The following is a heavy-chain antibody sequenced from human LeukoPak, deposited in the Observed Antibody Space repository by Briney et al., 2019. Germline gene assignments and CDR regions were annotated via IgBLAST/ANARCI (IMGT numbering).Heavy chain of an antibody. Sequence: GASVKVSCKASGYTFTDYYIDWVRQAPGQGLEWMGWINPNSGGTNYAQKFQGRVTMTRVTSISTAYMELSSLRSDDTAVYYCARALSLDYWGQGTLVAVTS. CDR2: INPNSGGT. V-gene: IGHV1-2*02. J-gene: IGHJ4*02. CDR1: GYTFTDYY. CDR3: ARALSLDY.